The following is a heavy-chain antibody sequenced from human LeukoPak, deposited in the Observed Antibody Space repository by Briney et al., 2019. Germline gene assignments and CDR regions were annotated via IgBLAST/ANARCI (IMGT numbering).Heavy chain of an antibody. CDR1: GGSISSYY. Sequence: SETLSLTCTVSGGSISSYYWSWIRQPPGKGLEWIGYIYYSGSTNYNPSLKSRVTISVDTSKNQFSLKLSSVTAVDTAVYYCARLDILTGYGDYWGQGTLVTVSS. D-gene: IGHD3-9*01. J-gene: IGHJ4*02. CDR2: IYYSGST. CDR3: ARLDILTGYGDY. V-gene: IGHV4-59*01.